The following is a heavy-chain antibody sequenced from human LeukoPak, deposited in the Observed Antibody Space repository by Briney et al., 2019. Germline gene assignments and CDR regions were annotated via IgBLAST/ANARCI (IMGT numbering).Heavy chain of an antibody. V-gene: IGHV3-7*01. Sequence: GGSLRLSCEGSGFTFSNYWMSWVRQAPGTGLEWVANIQQHGSETYYGDSVKGRFTISRDNAKNSLYLQMNSLRAEDTAVYYCATYSSSNGREFQYWGQGTLVTVSS. CDR2: IQQHGSET. D-gene: IGHD2-2*01. CDR1: GFTFSNYW. J-gene: IGHJ1*01. CDR3: ATYSSSNGREFQY.